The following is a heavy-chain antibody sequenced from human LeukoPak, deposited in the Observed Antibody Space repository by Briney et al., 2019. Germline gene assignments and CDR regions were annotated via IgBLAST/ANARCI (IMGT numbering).Heavy chain of an antibody. J-gene: IGHJ4*02. V-gene: IGHV3-21*01. CDR1: GLTLSQSS. CDR2: ISSGSTYI. CDR3: ARERNYGSTNDY. Sequence: GGSLRLSCVASGLTLSQSSLNWVRQAPGKGLEWVSSISSGSTYIYYADSVKGRFTISRDNANNSLYLQMNSLRAEDTAVYYCARERNYGSTNDYWGQGALVTVSS. D-gene: IGHD1-26*01.